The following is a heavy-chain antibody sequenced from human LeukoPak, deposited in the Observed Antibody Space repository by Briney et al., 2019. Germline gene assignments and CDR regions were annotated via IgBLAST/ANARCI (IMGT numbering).Heavy chain of an antibody. CDR3: ARDGAAATKRGHFDY. V-gene: IGHV1-46*01. J-gene: IGHJ4*02. Sequence: ASVKVSFKASGYRFTSYYLHWVRQAPGQGLEWMGVINPSGGSTTYGQKFQGRVTMTRDTSTLTVYIELSSLRSDDTAMYYCARDGAAATKRGHFDYWGQGTLVTVSS. D-gene: IGHD1-26*01. CDR2: INPSGGST. CDR1: GYRFTSYY.